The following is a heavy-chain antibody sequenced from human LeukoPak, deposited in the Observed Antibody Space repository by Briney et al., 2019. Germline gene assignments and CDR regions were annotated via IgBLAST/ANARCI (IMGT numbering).Heavy chain of an antibody. J-gene: IGHJ4*02. CDR1: GLTFNNYA. Sequence: GGSLRLSCAASGLTFNNYAMTWVRQAPGKGLEWVSVVSGSGDNTNYADSVKGRFTISRDNSKNTLFLQMNSLRTEDTAVYFCARWGNDYSQFDSWGQGTLVTVS. CDR3: ARWGNDYSQFDS. D-gene: IGHD4-11*01. CDR2: VSGSGDNT. V-gene: IGHV3-23*01.